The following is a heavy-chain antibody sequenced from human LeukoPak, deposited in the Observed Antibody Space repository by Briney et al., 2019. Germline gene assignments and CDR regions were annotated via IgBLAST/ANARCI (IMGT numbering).Heavy chain of an antibody. D-gene: IGHD3-22*01. CDR1: GGSFSGYY. Sequence: SETLSLTCAVYGGSFSGYYWSWIRQPPGKGLEWIGEINHSGSTNYNPSLKSRVTISVDTSKNQFSLKLSSVTAADTAVYYCASGKDYYDSSGYYGYWGQGTLVTVTS. CDR2: INHSGST. CDR3: ASGKDYYDSSGYYGY. J-gene: IGHJ4*02. V-gene: IGHV4-34*01.